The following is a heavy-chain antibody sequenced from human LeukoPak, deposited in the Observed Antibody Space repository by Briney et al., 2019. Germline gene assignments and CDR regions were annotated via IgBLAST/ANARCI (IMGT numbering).Heavy chain of an antibody. CDR1: GFTFSSYG. D-gene: IGHD5-18*01. CDR2: IRYDGSNK. Sequence: GGSLRLSCAASGFTFSSYGMHWVRQAPGKGLEWVAFIRYDGSNKYYADSVKGRFTISRDNAKNTLYLQMNSLRAEDTAVYYCARDAPGNTALDYWGQGTLVTVSS. J-gene: IGHJ4*02. CDR3: ARDAPGNTALDY. V-gene: IGHV3-30*02.